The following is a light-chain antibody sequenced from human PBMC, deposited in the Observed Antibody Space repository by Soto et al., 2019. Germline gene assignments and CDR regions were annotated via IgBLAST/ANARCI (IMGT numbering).Light chain of an antibody. V-gene: IGLV2-8*01. CDR3: ASYAGSSIPVA. Sequence: QSALTQPPSASGSPGQSVTISCTGASSDVGGYNFVSWYQHHPGTAPRLMIYDVTQRPSGVPDRCSGSKSGHTASLTVSGLQVDDEAYCDCASYAGSSIPVAFGGGTKVTVL. J-gene: IGLJ2*01. CDR1: SSDVGGYNF. CDR2: DVT.